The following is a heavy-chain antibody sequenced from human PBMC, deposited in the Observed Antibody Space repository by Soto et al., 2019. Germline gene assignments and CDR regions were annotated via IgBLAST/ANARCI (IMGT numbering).Heavy chain of an antibody. J-gene: IGHJ4*02. CDR1: GYTFSSYV. Sequence: QVQLVQSGVEVQKPGASVKVSCKASGYTFSSYVINWLRQAPGPGLEWMGWISPYNGNTNYGQNLQGRVTMTTDTSTSIADMELRSLRSDDTAVYYCAREGGVWGSFRYFDYWGQGTLVTVSP. V-gene: IGHV1-18*04. CDR2: ISPYNGNT. D-gene: IGHD3-16*02. CDR3: AREGGVWGSFRYFDY.